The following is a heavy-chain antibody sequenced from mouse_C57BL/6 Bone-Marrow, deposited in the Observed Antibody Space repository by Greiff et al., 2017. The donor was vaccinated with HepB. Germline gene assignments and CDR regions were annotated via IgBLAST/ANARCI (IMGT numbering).Heavy chain of an antibody. V-gene: IGHV1-69*01. J-gene: IGHJ2*01. CDR1: GYTFTSYW. CDR3: AREDCNYDFGD. D-gene: IGHD2-1*01. CDR2: IDPSDSYT. Sequence: VQLQQPGAELVMPGASVKLSCKASGYTFTSYWMHWVKQRPGQGLEWIGEIDPSDSYTNYNQKFKGKATLTVDKSSSTAYMQLSSLTSEDSAVYYCAREDCNYDFGDWGKATTLSVS.